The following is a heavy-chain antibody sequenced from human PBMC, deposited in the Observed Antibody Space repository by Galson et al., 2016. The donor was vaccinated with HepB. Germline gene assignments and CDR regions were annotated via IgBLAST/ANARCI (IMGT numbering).Heavy chain of an antibody. J-gene: IGHJ3*01. CDR3: ARGLYYNSFDL. CDR1: GFTFSKFS. Sequence: SLRLSCAASGFTFSKFSMDWVRQAPGKGLGWLSHIGSSGSPIYYADSVKGRLTISRDNARDSVWLQMNSLRDDDTAVYYCARGLYYNSFDLWGQGTMVTVSS. CDR2: IGSSGSPI. D-gene: IGHD3-3*01. V-gene: IGHV3-48*02.